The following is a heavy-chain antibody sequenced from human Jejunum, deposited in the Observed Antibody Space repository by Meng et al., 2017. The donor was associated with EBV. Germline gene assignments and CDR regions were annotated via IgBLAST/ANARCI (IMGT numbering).Heavy chain of an antibody. CDR1: GGSISTGGYS. D-gene: IGHD6-19*01. CDR3: ARGNSGFDH. V-gene: IGHV4-30-2*06. J-gene: IGHJ5*02. Sequence: QLHLQESGSGLVKPAXXXSLTCAVSGGSISTGGYSWHWIRPSPGKGLEWIGYIYHSGSAYYNPSLKSRLTLSVDRSRDQFSLKLISVTAADTAVYYCARGNSGFDHWGQGTLVTVSS. CDR2: IYHSGSA.